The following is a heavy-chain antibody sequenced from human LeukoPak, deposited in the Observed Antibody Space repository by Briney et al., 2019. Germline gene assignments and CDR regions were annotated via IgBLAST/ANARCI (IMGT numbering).Heavy chain of an antibody. CDR2: IYYSGST. Sequence: PSETLSLTCTVSGGSISSYYWSWIRQPPGKGLEWIGYIYYSGSTNYNPSLKSRVTMSVDTSKNQFSLKLSSVTAADTAVYYCARAGTNWGYYFDYWGQGTLVTVSS. D-gene: IGHD7-27*01. CDR3: ARAGTNWGYYFDY. J-gene: IGHJ4*02. V-gene: IGHV4-59*01. CDR1: GGSISSYY.